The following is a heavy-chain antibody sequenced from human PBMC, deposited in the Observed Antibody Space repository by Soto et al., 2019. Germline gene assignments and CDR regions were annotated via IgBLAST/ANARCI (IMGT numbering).Heavy chain of an antibody. D-gene: IGHD1-26*01. CDR2: IRSKANSYAT. CDR3: TRLVGGSYFSY. CDR1: GFTFSGSA. Sequence: EVQLVESGGGLVQPGGSLKLSCAASGFTFSGSAMHWVRQASGNGLEWVGRIRSKANSYATAYAASVKGRFTISRDDSKNTAYLQMNSLKTEDTAVYYCTRLVGGSYFSYWGQGTLVTVSS. J-gene: IGHJ4*02. V-gene: IGHV3-73*01.